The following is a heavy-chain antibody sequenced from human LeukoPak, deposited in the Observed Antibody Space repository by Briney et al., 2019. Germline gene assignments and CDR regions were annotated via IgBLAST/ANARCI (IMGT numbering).Heavy chain of an antibody. CDR2: IYYTGST. J-gene: IGHJ4*02. Sequence: SQTLSLTCSVSGGSITSGDYYWSWIRQSPGKGLEWIGYIYYTGSTYYNPSLKSRVTLSIYMSKNQFSLKVSSVIAADTAVYYCARVRYLHYFDYWGQGTLVTVSS. V-gene: IGHV4-30-4*01. D-gene: IGHD2-15*01. CDR3: ARVRYLHYFDY. CDR1: GGSITSGDYY.